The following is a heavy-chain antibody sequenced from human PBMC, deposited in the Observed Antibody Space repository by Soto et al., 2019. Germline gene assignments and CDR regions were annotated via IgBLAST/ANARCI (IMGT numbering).Heavy chain of an antibody. CDR3: ARPAQSSKDAFDI. V-gene: IGHV1-69*02. D-gene: IGHD2-15*01. Sequence: QVQLVQSGAEVKKPGSSVKVSCKASGGTFSSYTISWVRQAPGQGLEWMGRTIPILGIANYAPKFQGRVTITADKSTSTAYMELSSLRSEDTAVYYCARPAQSSKDAFDIWGQGTMVTVSS. J-gene: IGHJ3*02. CDR2: TIPILGIA. CDR1: GGTFSSYT.